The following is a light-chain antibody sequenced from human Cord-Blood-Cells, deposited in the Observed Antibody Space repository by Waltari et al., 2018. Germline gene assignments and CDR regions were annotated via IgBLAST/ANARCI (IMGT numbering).Light chain of an antibody. J-gene: IGKJ1*01. CDR1: QSISSW. CDR2: DAS. Sequence: DIQMPQSPSTLSASVGDRVPITCRASQSISSWLAWYQQKPGKAPKLLIYDASSLESGVPSRFSGSGSGTEFTLTISSLQPDDFATYYCQQYDSYSKTFGQGTKVEIK. CDR3: QQYDSYSKT. V-gene: IGKV1-5*01.